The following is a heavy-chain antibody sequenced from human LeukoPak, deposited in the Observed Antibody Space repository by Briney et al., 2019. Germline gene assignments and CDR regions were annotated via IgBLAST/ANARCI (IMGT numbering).Heavy chain of an antibody. CDR1: GFTFSSYG. V-gene: IGHV3-30*02. Sequence: PGGSLRLSCAASGFTFSSYGMHWVRQAPGKGLEWVAVIWYDGSNKYYADSVKGRFTISRDNSKNTLYLQMDSLRAEDTAVYYCAKGYGSGSLSSDYWGQGTPVTVSS. J-gene: IGHJ4*02. CDR3: AKGYGSGSLSSDY. D-gene: IGHD3-10*01. CDR2: IWYDGSNK.